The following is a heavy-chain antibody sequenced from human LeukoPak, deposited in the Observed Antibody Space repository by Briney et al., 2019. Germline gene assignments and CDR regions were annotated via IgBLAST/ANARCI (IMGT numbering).Heavy chain of an antibody. CDR3: ARWGCSSTSCYAYYYYMDV. CDR2: MNPNSGNT. Sequence: ASVKVSCKASGYTFTSYDINWVRQATGQGLEWMGWMNPNSGNTGYAQKFQGRVTITRNTSISTAYMELSSLRSEDTAVYYCARWGCSSTSCYAYYYYMDVWGKGTTVTVSS. V-gene: IGHV1-8*03. J-gene: IGHJ6*03. CDR1: GYTFTSYD. D-gene: IGHD2-2*01.